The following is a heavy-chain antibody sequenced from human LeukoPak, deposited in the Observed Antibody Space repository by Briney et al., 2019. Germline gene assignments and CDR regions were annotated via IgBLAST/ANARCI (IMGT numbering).Heavy chain of an antibody. CDR1: GYTFTSYG. CDR2: ISAYNGNT. CDR3: ARESDYYGSGSYSNDY. Sequence: ASVKVSCKASGYTFTSYGISWVRQAPGQGLEWMGWISAYNGNTNYARKLQGRVTMTTDTSTSTAYMELRSLRSDDTAVYYCARESDYYGSGSYSNDYWGQGTLVTVSS. J-gene: IGHJ4*02. V-gene: IGHV1-18*01. D-gene: IGHD3-10*01.